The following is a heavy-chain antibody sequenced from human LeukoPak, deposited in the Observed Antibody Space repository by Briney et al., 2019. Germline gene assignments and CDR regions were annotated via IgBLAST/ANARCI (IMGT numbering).Heavy chain of an antibody. CDR3: ASSHDYGDFPYEYFQH. D-gene: IGHD4-17*01. CDR2: IYSGGST. J-gene: IGHJ1*01. CDR1: GFTVSSNY. V-gene: IGHV3-53*01. Sequence: GGSLRLSCAASGFTVSSNYMSWVRQAPGKGLEWVSVIYSGGSTYYADSVKGRFTISRDNSKNTLYLQMNSLRAEDTAVYYCASSHDYGDFPYEYFQHWGQGTLVTVSS.